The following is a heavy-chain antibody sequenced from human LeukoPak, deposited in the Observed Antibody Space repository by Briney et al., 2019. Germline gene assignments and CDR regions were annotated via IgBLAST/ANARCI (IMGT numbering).Heavy chain of an antibody. CDR3: ARARWDYVWGSYRFHDAFDI. J-gene: IGHJ3*02. D-gene: IGHD3-16*02. V-gene: IGHV5-51*01. CDR2: IYPGDSDT. CDR1: GYSFTSYW. Sequence: GESLKISCKGSGYSFTSYWIGWVRQMPGKGLEWMGIIYPGDSDTRYSPSFQGQVTISADKSISTSYLQLSSLKASDTAMYYCARARWDYVWGSYRFHDAFDIWGQGTMVTVSS.